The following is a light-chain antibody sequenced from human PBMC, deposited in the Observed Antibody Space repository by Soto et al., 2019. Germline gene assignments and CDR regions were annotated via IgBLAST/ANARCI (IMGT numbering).Light chain of an antibody. J-gene: IGLJ3*02. V-gene: IGLV1-44*01. CDR3: AAWDDSLNGRV. CDR2: SNN. CDR1: SSNIGSNP. Sequence: QPVLTQPPSASGTPGQRVTISCSGSSSNIGSNPVNWYQQLPGTAPKLLMFSNNQRPSGVPDRVSGSKSGTSASLAISGLQSEDEADYYCAAWDDSLNGRVFGGGTKLTVL.